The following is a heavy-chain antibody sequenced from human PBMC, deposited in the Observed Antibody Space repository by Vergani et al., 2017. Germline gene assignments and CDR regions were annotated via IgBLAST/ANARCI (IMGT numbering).Heavy chain of an antibody. CDR3: AREVSPNGAGSYYNDNYYYYYMDV. CDR2: ISAYNGNT. CDR1: GYTFTSYG. J-gene: IGHJ6*03. D-gene: IGHD3-10*01. Sequence: QVQLVQSGAEVKKPGASVKVSCKASGYTFTSYGISWVRQAPGQGLEWMGWISAYNGNTNYAQKLQGRVTMTTDTSTSTAYMELRSLRSDDTAVYYCAREVSPNGAGSYYNDNYYYYYMDVWGKGTTVTVSS. V-gene: IGHV1-18*01.